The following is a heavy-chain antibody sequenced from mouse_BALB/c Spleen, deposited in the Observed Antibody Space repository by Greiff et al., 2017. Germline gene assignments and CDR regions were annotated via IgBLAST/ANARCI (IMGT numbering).Heavy chain of an antibody. CDR2: ISSGGST. J-gene: IGHJ3*01. CDR3: ARHFYGYDIAY. CDR1: GFTFSSYA. V-gene: IGHV5-6-5*01. Sequence: EVKLVESGGGLVKPGGSLKLSCAASGFTFSSYAMSWVRQTPEKRLEWVASISSGGSTYYPDSVKGRFTISRDNARNILYLQMSSLRSEDTAMYYCARHFYGYDIAYWGPGTLVTVSA. D-gene: IGHD2-2*01.